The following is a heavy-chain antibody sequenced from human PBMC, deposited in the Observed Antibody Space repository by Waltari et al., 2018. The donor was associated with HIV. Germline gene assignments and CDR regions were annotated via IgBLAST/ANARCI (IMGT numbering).Heavy chain of an antibody. V-gene: IGHV4-59*01. CDR3: ARDIGTTVTTYDAFDI. D-gene: IGHD4-17*01. Sequence: QVQLQESGPGLVKPSETLSLTCTVSGGSISSYYWSWIRQPPGKGLEWIGYIYYSGSTNYNPSLKSRVTISVDTSKNQFSLKLSSVTAADTAVYYCARDIGTTVTTYDAFDIWGQGTMVTVSS. CDR1: GGSISSYY. J-gene: IGHJ3*02. CDR2: IYYSGST.